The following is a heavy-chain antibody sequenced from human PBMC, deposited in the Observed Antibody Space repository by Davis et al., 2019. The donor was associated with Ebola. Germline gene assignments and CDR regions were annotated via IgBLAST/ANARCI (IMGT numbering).Heavy chain of an antibody. Sequence: SKTLSLTCTVSGGSINNYYWNWIRQPPGKGLEWIGYISYSGTSNYNPSLKSRVTISIDTSKNQFSLKLNSVTAADTAVYYCASLHASNAFDIWGQGTMVTVSS. V-gene: IGHV4-59*01. CDR3: ASLHASNAFDI. CDR2: ISYSGTS. J-gene: IGHJ3*02. CDR1: GGSINNYY.